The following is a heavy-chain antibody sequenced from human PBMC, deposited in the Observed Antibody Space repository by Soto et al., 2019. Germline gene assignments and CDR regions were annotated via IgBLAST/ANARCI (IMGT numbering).Heavy chain of an antibody. D-gene: IGHD2-2*02. CDR3: ARKRTVVVPAAIRYYYYYYGMDG. Sequence: SETLSLNCAVYGGSFSGYYWSCIRQPPGKGLEWIGRIKHSGRTNYNPSLTSTVSISVDTCKNQSCLKLSFVTAADTAVYYCARKRTVVVPAAIRYYYYYYGMDGWGQGTTVVVST. CDR1: GGSFSGYY. V-gene: IGHV4-34*01. J-gene: IGHJ6*01. CDR2: IKHSGRT.